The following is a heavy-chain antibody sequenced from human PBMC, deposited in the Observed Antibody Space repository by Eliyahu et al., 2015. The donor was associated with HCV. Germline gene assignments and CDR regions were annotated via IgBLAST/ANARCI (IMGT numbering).Heavy chain of an antibody. D-gene: IGHD1-26*01. CDR2: INAGNGNT. V-gene: IGHV1-3*01. CDR1: GYTFTSYA. Sequence: QVQLVQSGAEVKKPGASVKVSCKASGYTFTSYAMHWVRQAPGQRLEWMGWINAGNGNTKYSQKFQGRVTISRDTSASTGYMELSSLRSEDTAVYYCAKSFSGSYATWGQGTLVTVSS. CDR3: AKSFSGSYAT. J-gene: IGHJ5*02.